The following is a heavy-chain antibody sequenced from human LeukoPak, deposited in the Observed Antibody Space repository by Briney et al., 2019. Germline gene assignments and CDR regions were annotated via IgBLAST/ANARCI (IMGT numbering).Heavy chain of an antibody. CDR2: IYYSGST. Sequence: SETLSLTCTVSGGSISSYYWSWIRQPAGKGLNWIGYIYYSGSTNYNPSLKSRVTISVDTSKNQFSLKLSSVTAADTAVYYCARSSYLLGPFRFDPWGQGTLVTVSS. CDR3: ARSSYLLGPFRFDP. D-gene: IGHD7-27*01. V-gene: IGHV4-59*08. CDR1: GGSISSYY. J-gene: IGHJ5*02.